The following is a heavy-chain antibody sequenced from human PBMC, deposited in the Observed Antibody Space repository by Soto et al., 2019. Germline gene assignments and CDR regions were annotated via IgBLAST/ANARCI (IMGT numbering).Heavy chain of an antibody. CDR2: ISAYNGNT. D-gene: IGHD3-3*01. CDR1: GYTFTSYG. Sequence: ASVKVSCKASGYTFTSYGISWVRQAPGQGLEWMGWISAYNGNTNYAQKLQGRVTMTTDTSTSTAYMELRSLRSDDTAVYYCARDSARITIFGVVIGPTFQNYYYGMDVWGQGTTVTVSS. CDR3: ARDSARITIFGVVIGPTFQNYYYGMDV. J-gene: IGHJ6*02. V-gene: IGHV1-18*04.